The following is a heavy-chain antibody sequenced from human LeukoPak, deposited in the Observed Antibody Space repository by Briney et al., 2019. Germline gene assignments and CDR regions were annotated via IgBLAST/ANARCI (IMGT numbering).Heavy chain of an antibody. CDR3: VRDGSGSVEFDY. J-gene: IGHJ4*02. Sequence: GGSLRLSCAVSGFTFHSFGIHWVRQAPGKGLEWVAVISYDGSLKVYSDSVKGRFTISRDNAENSLYLQMYSLRVEDTAVYYCVRDGSGSVEFDYWGQGTLVTVSS. V-gene: IGHV3-30*03. CDR2: ISYDGSLK. D-gene: IGHD3-10*01. CDR1: GFTFHSFG.